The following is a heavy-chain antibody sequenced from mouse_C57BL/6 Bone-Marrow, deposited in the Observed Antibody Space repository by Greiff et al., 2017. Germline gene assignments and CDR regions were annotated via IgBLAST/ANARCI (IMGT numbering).Heavy chain of an antibody. Sequence: QVQLQQPGAELVMPGASVKLSCKASGYTFTSYWMHWVKQRPGQGLEWIGEIDPSDSYTNYNQKFKGKFTLTVDKSSSTAYMQLSSLTSEDSAVYYCARYYYGSSSYFDYWGQGTTLTVSA. D-gene: IGHD1-1*01. V-gene: IGHV1-69*01. CDR3: ARYYYGSSSYFDY. J-gene: IGHJ2*01. CDR1: GYTFTSYW. CDR2: IDPSDSYT.